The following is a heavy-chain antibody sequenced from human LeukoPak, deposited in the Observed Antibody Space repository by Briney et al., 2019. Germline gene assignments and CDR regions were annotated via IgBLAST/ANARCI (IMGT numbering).Heavy chain of an antibody. CDR3: ARQAVPGLLFFDS. V-gene: IGHV5-51*01. Sequence: GESLKISCKGSGYSFTIYWILWVRQMPGKGLEWMGMMYPGDSDTRYSPSFQGQVTISADKSISTAFLQWGSLKASDTAMYYCARQAVPGLLFFDSWGQGTLVTVSS. CDR1: GYSFTIYW. J-gene: IGHJ4*02. CDR2: MYPGDSDT. D-gene: IGHD3/OR15-3a*01.